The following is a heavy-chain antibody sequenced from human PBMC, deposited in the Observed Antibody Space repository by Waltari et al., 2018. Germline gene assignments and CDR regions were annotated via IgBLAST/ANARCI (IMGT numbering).Heavy chain of an antibody. Sequence: QVQLVQSGAEVKKPGSSVKVSCKASGGTFSSYAISWVRTAPGQGLEWMGGIIPIFGTANYAQKFQGRVTITADESTSTAYMELSSLRSEDTAVYYCARANRPHYDILTGGHLLDYWGQGTLVTVSS. J-gene: IGHJ4*02. CDR1: GGTFSSYA. D-gene: IGHD3-9*01. CDR2: IIPIFGTA. V-gene: IGHV1-69*12. CDR3: ARANRPHYDILTGGHLLDY.